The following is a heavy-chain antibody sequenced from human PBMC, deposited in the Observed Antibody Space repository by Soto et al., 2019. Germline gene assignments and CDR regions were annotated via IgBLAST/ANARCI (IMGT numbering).Heavy chain of an antibody. CDR1: GDSVSSVGFH. Sequence: SETLSLTCTVSGDSVSSVGFHWAWLRRPPGKGLEWIGNIDYSGTAYFNPSLGTRVTFPVDTSKNQFSLTLYSVTAADTAVYYCARTTGRHLDFWGQGILVTVSS. V-gene: IGHV4-39*01. D-gene: IGHD4-4*01. J-gene: IGHJ4*02. CDR3: ARTTGRHLDF. CDR2: IDYSGTA.